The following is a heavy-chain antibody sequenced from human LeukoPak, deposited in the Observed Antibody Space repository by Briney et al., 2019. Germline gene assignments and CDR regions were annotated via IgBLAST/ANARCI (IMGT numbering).Heavy chain of an antibody. CDR1: GFTVSNNY. CDR3: ARDSSAYGSGYFDY. CDR2: IYSGGST. V-gene: IGHV3-53*01. J-gene: IGHJ4*02. D-gene: IGHD3-10*01. Sequence: PGGSLRLSRAASGFTVSNNYMSWIRQAPGMGLEWVSVIYSGGSTYYADSVKGRFTISRDNSKNTLYLQMNSLRVKDTAVYYCARDSSAYGSGYFDYWGQGTLVTVSS.